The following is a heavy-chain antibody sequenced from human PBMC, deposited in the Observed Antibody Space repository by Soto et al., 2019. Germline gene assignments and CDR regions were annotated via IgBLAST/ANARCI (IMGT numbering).Heavy chain of an antibody. CDR1: GFTVSSNY. V-gene: IGHV3-66*01. CDR2: IYSGGST. J-gene: IGHJ2*01. CDR3: AREGQGHWYFDL. Sequence: EVQLVESGGDLVQPGGSLRLSCAASGFTVSSNYMNWVRQAPGKGLEWVSLIYSGGSTDYVDSVKGRFTISRDNSKNTLYLQMNSLRAEDTAVYYCAREGQGHWYFDLWGRGTLVTVSS.